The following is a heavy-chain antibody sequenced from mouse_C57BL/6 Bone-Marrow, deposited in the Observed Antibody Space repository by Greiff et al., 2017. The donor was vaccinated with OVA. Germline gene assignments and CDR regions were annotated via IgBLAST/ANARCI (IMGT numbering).Heavy chain of an antibody. Sequence: QVHVKQPGAELVRPGSSVKLSCKASGYTFTSYWMHWVKQRPIQGLEWIGNIDPSDSETHYNQKFKDKATLTVDKSSSTAYMQLSSLTSEDSAVYYCARGGLRRYAMDYWGQGTSVTVSS. CDR3: ARGGLRRYAMDY. CDR1: GYTFTSYW. D-gene: IGHD3-3*01. V-gene: IGHV1-52*01. J-gene: IGHJ4*01. CDR2: IDPSDSET.